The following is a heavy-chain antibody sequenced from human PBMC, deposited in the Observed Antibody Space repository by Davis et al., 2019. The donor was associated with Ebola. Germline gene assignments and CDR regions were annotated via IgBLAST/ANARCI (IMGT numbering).Heavy chain of an antibody. Sequence: PGGSLRLSCEASGFTFSNAWMNWVRQAPGKGLEWVGRIKSKTDGGTIDYAAPVKGRFIISRDDSKNTLYLQMNSLKTEDTAVYYCTPWKTTEGPVSYYGMDVWGKGTTVTVSS. D-gene: IGHD4-11*01. CDR2: IKSKTDGGTI. CDR1: GFTFSNAW. J-gene: IGHJ6*04. V-gene: IGHV3-15*01. CDR3: TPWKTTEGPVSYYGMDV.